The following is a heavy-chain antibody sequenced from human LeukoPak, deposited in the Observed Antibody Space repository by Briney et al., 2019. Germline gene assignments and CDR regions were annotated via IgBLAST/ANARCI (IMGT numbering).Heavy chain of an antibody. CDR2: IIPIFGTA. J-gene: IGHJ4*02. Sequence: SVKVSCKASGGTFSSYAISWVRQAPGQELEWMGGIIPIFGTANYAQKFQGRVTITADKSTSTAYMELSSLRSEDTAVYYCARDRSTLANNHLDYWGQGTLVTVSS. CDR3: ARDRSTLANNHLDY. V-gene: IGHV1-69*06. CDR1: GGTFSSYA.